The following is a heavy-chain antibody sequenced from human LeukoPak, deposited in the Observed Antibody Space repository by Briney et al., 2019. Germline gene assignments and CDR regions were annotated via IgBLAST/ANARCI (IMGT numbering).Heavy chain of an antibody. Sequence: ASVKVSCKASGYTFTGYYMHWVRQAPGQGLEWMGWINPNSGGTNYAQKFQGRVTMTRDTSISTAYMELSRLRSDDTAVYYCARDPVWGSGSLSAFDIWGQGTMVTVSS. J-gene: IGHJ3*02. D-gene: IGHD3-22*01. CDR1: GYTFTGYY. CDR2: INPNSGGT. V-gene: IGHV1-2*02. CDR3: ARDPVWGSGSLSAFDI.